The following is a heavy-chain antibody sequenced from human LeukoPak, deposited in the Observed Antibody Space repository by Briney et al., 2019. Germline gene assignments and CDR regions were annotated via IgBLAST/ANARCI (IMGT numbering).Heavy chain of an antibody. V-gene: IGHV4-30-4*01. CDR1: GVSISSGDYY. CDR2: VYHSGST. D-gene: IGHD3-16*01. Sequence: PSETLSLTCTVSGVSISSGDYYWSWIRQPPGKVLEWIGYVYHSGSTYYSPPLRNRVTLSVDTSKNQFSLKLSSVTAADTAVYYGAGAPGSQWFRFFAPWGQGPVLTVS. J-gene: IGHJ5*02. CDR3: AGAPGSQWFRFFAP.